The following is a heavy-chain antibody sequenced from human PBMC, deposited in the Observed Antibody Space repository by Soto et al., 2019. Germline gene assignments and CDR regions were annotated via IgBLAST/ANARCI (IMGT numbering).Heavy chain of an antibody. CDR2: INYSGTT. CDR1: GGSFSSDSFI. V-gene: IGHV4-31*03. J-gene: IGHJ6*02. Sequence: SETLSLTCPVSGGSFSSDSFIWSWVRQFPGKGLEWIGYINYSGTTYYNPSLRSRITMSVDTSKNQFSLNLSSVTAADTAVYYCARDHKWDGMDVWGQGTTVTVSS. CDR3: ARDHKWDGMDV. D-gene: IGHD1-26*01.